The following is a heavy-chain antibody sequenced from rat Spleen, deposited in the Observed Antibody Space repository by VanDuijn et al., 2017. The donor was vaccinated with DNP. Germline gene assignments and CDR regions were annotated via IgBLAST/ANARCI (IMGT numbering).Heavy chain of an antibody. V-gene: IGHV5-27*01. J-gene: IGHJ4*01. Sequence: EVHLVESDGGLVQPGRSLKLSCTASGFTFSDYYMAWVRQAPTKGLELVAYLSTGGGITYYRDSVKGRFTLSRDNAKSTLYLQMDSLRFEETATYYCTTPHYFDGWFPFDYWGQGASVTVSS. CDR2: LSTGGGIT. D-gene: IGHD1-12*02. CDR1: GFTFSDYY. CDR3: TTPHYFDGWFPFDY.